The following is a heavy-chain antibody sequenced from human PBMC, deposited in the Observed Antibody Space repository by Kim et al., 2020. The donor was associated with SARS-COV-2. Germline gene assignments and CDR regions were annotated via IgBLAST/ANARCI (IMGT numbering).Heavy chain of an antibody. CDR1: SGSISSATYH. CDR2: IYYSGTT. V-gene: IGHV4-31*03. CDR3: ARYHGTDRWFDP. Sequence: SETLSLTCTVSSGSISSATYHWSWIRQLPGKGLEWIGYIYYSGTTYYNPSLMSRVTISIDTSQNQFSLKLTSVTAADTAVYYCARYHGTDRWFDPWGQGTLVTVSS. D-gene: IGHD2-21*02. J-gene: IGHJ5*02.